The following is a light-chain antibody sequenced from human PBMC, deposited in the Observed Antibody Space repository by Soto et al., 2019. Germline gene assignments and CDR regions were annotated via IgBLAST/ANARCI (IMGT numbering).Light chain of an antibody. CDR3: QQRSDWPPL. Sequence: EIVLTQSPATLSLSPGERATLSCRASQSIGSYLVWYQQRPGQVPRLLIHGASNRATDIPARFSGSGSGTDFTLPISSLEPEDVAVYYCQQRSDWPPLFGQGTRLEIK. J-gene: IGKJ5*01. V-gene: IGKV3-11*01. CDR2: GAS. CDR1: QSIGSY.